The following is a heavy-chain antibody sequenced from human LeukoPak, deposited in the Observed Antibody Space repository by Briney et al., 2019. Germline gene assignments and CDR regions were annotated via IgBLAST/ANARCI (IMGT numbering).Heavy chain of an antibody. Sequence: GGSLRLSCAASGFTFSSYYMSWVRQAPGKGLEWVANIKQDGSEKYYVDSVKGRFTISRDNAKDSVYLQMNSLRVEDTAVYYCAKDLGITGTFDPWGQGTLVTVSS. D-gene: IGHD1-20*01. CDR3: AKDLGITGTFDP. CDR2: IKQDGSEK. CDR1: GFTFSSYY. V-gene: IGHV3-7*01. J-gene: IGHJ5*02.